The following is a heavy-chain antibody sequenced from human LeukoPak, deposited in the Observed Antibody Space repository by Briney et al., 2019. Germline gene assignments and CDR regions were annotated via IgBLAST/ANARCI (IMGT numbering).Heavy chain of an antibody. J-gene: IGHJ4*02. CDR3: ARVRAAAIPYYFDY. V-gene: IGHV4-39*07. D-gene: IGHD6-13*01. CDR1: EFSVGSNY. CDR2: IYYTGST. Sequence: GSLRLSCAASEFSVGSNYMTWVRQPPGKGLEWIGSIYYTGSTYNNPSLKTRVTMSVDTSKNQFSLNLNSVTAADTAVYYCARVRAAAIPYYFDYWGQGTLVTVSS.